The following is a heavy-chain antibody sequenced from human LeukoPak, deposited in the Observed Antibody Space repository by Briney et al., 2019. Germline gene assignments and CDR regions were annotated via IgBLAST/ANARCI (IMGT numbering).Heavy chain of an antibody. D-gene: IGHD3-10*01. CDR3: ARGPGSRGIFDY. Sequence: GGSLRLSCAASGFAFSSHAMSWVRQAPGKGLECVSFLYTGGDTYYADSVKGRFTISRDNSKNTLYLQMNGLRAEDTAVYYCARGPGSRGIFDYWGQGTLVTVSS. CDR1: GFAFSSHA. V-gene: IGHV3-53*01. CDR2: LYTGGDT. J-gene: IGHJ4*02.